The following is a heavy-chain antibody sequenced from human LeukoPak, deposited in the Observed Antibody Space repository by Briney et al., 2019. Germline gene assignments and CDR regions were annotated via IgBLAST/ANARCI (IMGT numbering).Heavy chain of an antibody. Sequence: GASLRLSCEASGNTLTSYGMNWVRQAPGQGLEWVGGISASGGRTNYADTVKGRVTITRDTSKSTPYMQLNSLRSEDTAVYFCAKRGVVIRVILVGCHKDDHYFDSWGQGALVTVSS. CDR1: GNTLTSYG. CDR3: AKRGVVIRVILVGCHKDDHYFDS. J-gene: IGHJ4*02. V-gene: IGHV3-23*01. CDR2: ISASGGRT. D-gene: IGHD2-21*01.